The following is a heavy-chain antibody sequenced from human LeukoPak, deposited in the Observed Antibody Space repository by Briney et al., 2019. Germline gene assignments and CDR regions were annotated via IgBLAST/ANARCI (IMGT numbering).Heavy chain of an antibody. D-gene: IGHD2-15*01. CDR2: IIPIFATA. J-gene: IGHJ4*02. CDR1: GGTFSSYA. CDR3: ARGEGYCSGGSCLVDY. Sequence: ASVKVSCKASGGTFSSYAISWVRQAPGQGLEWMGRIIPIFATANYAQKFQGRVTITTDESTSTAYMELSSLRSEDTAVYYCARGEGYCSGGSCLVDYWGQGTLVTVSS. V-gene: IGHV1-69*05.